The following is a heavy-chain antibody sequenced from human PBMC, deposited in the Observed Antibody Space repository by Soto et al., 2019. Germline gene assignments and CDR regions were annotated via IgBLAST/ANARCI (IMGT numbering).Heavy chain of an antibody. D-gene: IGHD6-13*01. Sequence: AGGSMRLSSAASGFTFSSYGMHWVRQAPGKGLEWVAVIWYDGSNKYYADSVKGRFTISRGNSKNTLYLQMNSLRAEDTAVYYCARDRIAAAGPREGVGYWGQGTLVTVSS. V-gene: IGHV3-33*01. CDR2: IWYDGSNK. J-gene: IGHJ4*02. CDR1: GFTFSSYG. CDR3: ARDRIAAAGPREGVGY.